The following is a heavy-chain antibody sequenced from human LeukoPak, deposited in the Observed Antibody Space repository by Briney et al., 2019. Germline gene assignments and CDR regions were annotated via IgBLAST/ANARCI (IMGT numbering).Heavy chain of an antibody. J-gene: IGHJ4*02. CDR2: INHSGST. V-gene: IGHV4-34*01. D-gene: IGHD2/OR15-2a*01. CDR3: AGHHPRNTVDF. Sequence: SETLSLTCAVYGGSFSGYYWSWIRQPPGKGMEWIGEINHSGSTNYNPSLKSRVTISLDTSKNQFSLKLSSVTAADTAVYYCAGHHPRNTVDFWGQGTLVTVSS. CDR1: GGSFSGYY.